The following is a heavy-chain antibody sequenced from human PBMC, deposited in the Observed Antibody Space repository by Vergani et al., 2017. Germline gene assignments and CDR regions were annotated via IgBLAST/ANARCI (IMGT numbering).Heavy chain of an antibody. CDR2: INHSGST. Sequence: QVQLQQWGAGLLKPSETLSLTCAVYGGSFSGYYWSWIRQPPGKGLEWIGEINHSGSTNYNPSLKSRVTISVDTSKNQFSLKLSSVTAADTAVYYCARGLGVDYGDDTVSDWGQGTLVTVSS. D-gene: IGHD4-17*01. CDR3: ARGLGVDYGDDTVSD. CDR1: GGSFSGYY. J-gene: IGHJ4*02. V-gene: IGHV4-34*01.